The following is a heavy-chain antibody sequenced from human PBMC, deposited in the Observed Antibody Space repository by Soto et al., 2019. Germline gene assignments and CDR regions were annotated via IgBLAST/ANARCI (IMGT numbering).Heavy chain of an antibody. D-gene: IGHD6-19*01. CDR2: ITTSGGTI. Sequence: GGSLRLSCEASGFTFSNYEMNWVRQAPGKGLEWISYITTSGGTIYYADSVKGRFTISRDNANNTLFLQMNSLRAEDTATYYCARDLALAGNYWGQGVLVTVSS. V-gene: IGHV3-48*03. CDR3: ARDLALAGNY. CDR1: GFTFSNYE. J-gene: IGHJ4*02.